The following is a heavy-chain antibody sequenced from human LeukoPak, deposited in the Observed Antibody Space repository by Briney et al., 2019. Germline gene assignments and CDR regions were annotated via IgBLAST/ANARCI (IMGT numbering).Heavy chain of an antibody. V-gene: IGHV3-30*04. CDR3: ARVQGGGYRTADY. D-gene: IGHD6-19*01. J-gene: IGHJ4*02. CDR1: GFTFNNYL. Sequence: PGGSLRLSCAASGFTFNNYLMHWVRQAPGKGLDWAAVIVEDGTNQYYADSVKGRFTISRDNSKNTLFLQMNSLRSEDTAMYYCARVQGGGYRTADYWGQGTLVTVSS. CDR2: IVEDGTNQ.